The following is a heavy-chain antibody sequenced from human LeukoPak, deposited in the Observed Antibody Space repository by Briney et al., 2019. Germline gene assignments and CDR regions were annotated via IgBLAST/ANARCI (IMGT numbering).Heavy chain of an antibody. CDR3: TRDLAF. J-gene: IGHJ4*02. CDR1: GFTFSSYW. CDR2: IKSKTDGGTT. V-gene: IGHV3-15*01. Sequence: GGSLRLSCAASGFTFSSYWMSWVRQAPGKGLEWVGRIKSKTDGGTTDYAAPVKGRFTISRDDSKNTLYLHMNSLKIEDTAVYYCTRDLAFWGQGTLVIVSS.